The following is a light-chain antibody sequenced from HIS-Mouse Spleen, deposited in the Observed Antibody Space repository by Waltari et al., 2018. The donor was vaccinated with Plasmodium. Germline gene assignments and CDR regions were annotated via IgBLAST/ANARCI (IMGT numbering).Light chain of an antibody. CDR2: DAS. V-gene: IGKV1-33*01. J-gene: IGKJ2*01. CDR1: QDISNY. Sequence: DIQMTQSPSSLSASVGDSVTINCQASQDISNYLNWYQQKPGKAPKLLIYDASNLETGVPSRFSGSGSGTDFTFTISSLQPEDIATYYCQQYDNLPYTFGQGTKLEIK. CDR3: QQYDNLPYT.